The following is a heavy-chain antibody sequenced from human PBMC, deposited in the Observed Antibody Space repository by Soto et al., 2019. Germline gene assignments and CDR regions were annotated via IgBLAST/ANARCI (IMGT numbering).Heavy chain of an antibody. D-gene: IGHD2-2*01. Sequence: ASVKVSCKASGYTFTSYVISWVRQAPGQGLEWMGWISAYNGNTNYAQKLQGRVTMTTDTSTSTAYMELGSLRSDDTAVYYCAREKCSSTSCPTYAFDIWGQGTMVTVSS. CDR3: AREKCSSTSCPTYAFDI. V-gene: IGHV1-18*01. CDR1: GYTFTSYV. CDR2: ISAYNGNT. J-gene: IGHJ3*02.